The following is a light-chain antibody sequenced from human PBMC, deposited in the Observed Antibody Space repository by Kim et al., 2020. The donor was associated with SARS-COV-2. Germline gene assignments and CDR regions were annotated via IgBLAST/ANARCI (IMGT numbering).Light chain of an antibody. CDR1: QSISNK. V-gene: IGKV3-15*01. J-gene: IGKJ4*01. Sequence: SPGERVNLSGRDSQSISNKLAWYQQKPGQAPRLIIYGASTRATGIPARFSGSGSGTEFTLDISSLQSEDFAVDYCQKYYNWPPVTFGGGTKVDIK. CDR3: QKYYNWPPVT. CDR2: GAS.